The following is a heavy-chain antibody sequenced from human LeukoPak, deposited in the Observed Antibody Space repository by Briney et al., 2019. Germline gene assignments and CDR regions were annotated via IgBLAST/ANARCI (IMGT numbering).Heavy chain of an antibody. CDR1: GGSFSDYY. CDR3: ARRNDYGDYGDYFDF. Sequence: SETLSLTCAVYGGSFSDYYWSWIRQPPGKGLEWIGEINYSGSSNYNPSLKSRVTISVDTPKNQFSLKLSSVTAADTAVYYCARRNDYGDYGDYFDFWGQGTLVTVSS. CDR2: INYSGSS. D-gene: IGHD4-17*01. J-gene: IGHJ4*02. V-gene: IGHV4-34*01.